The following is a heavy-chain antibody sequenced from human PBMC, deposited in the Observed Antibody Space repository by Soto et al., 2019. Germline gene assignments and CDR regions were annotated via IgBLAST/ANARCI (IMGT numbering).Heavy chain of an antibody. V-gene: IGHV3-23*01. D-gene: IGHD3-10*01. Sequence: EVQLLESGGGLVQPGGSLRLSCATSGFTFSSYAMNWVRQAPGMGLEWVSAISDSGGSTYYADSVKGRFTISRDNSKNMWYLQMNSLRADDTAVYYCAKGAGSDSGRYWGQGTLVTVSS. CDR2: ISDSGGST. CDR1: GFTFSSYA. J-gene: IGHJ4*02. CDR3: AKGAGSDSGRY.